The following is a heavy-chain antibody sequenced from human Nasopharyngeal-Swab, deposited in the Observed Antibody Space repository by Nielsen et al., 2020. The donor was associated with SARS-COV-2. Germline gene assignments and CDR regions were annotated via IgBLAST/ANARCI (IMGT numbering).Heavy chain of an antibody. Sequence: GSLRLSCTVSGGSISSSSYYWGWIRQPPGKGLEWIGSIYYSGSTYYNPSLKSRVTISVDTSKNQFSLKLSSVTAADTAVYYCATTRDNWNYATFDYWGQGTLVTVSS. CDR2: IYYSGST. CDR3: ATTRDNWNYATFDY. D-gene: IGHD1-7*01. J-gene: IGHJ4*02. V-gene: IGHV4-39*01. CDR1: GGSISSSSYY.